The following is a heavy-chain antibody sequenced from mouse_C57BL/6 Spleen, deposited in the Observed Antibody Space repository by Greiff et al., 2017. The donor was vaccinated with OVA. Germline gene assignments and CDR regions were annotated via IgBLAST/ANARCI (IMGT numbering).Heavy chain of an antibody. CDR3: AGDGYYAMDY. J-gene: IGHJ4*01. Sequence: EVQRVEPGGGLVKPGASLKLSCAASGFTFSSYAMSWVRQTPEQRLEWVATISDGGSYTYYPDNVKGRFTITRDNAKNNMYLQMSHLKSEDAAMYYCAGDGYYAMDYWGQGTSVTVSS. CDR2: ISDGGSYT. V-gene: IGHV5-4*01. CDR1: GFTFSSYA.